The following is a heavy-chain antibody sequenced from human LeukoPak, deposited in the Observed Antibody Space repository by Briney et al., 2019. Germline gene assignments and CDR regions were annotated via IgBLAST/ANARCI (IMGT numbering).Heavy chain of an antibody. J-gene: IGHJ6*03. CDR3: ARSFLDYMDV. CDR2: IYKSGGT. D-gene: IGHD2/OR15-2a*01. Sequence: SETLSLTCTVSGESINPYYWNWIRQPAGKGLEWIGHIYKSGGTNYNPSLKSRVTMSLDTSKNQFSLKLRSVTAADTAVYFCARSFLDYMDVWGKGTTVTVSS. CDR1: GESINPYY. V-gene: IGHV4-4*07.